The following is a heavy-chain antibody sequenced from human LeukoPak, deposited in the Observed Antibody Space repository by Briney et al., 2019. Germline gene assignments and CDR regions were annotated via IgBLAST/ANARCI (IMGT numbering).Heavy chain of an antibody. D-gene: IGHD3-3*02. CDR3: ARDIEFST. CDR2: ISGSGGST. V-gene: IGHV3-23*01. Sequence: GGSLRLSCAASGFTFSSYAMSWVRQAPGKGLEWVSGISGSGGSTYYADSMKGRFTISRDNSRDTLYLQINSLRAEDTAIYYCARDIEFSTWGLGTMVTVSS. J-gene: IGHJ3*01. CDR1: GFTFSSYA.